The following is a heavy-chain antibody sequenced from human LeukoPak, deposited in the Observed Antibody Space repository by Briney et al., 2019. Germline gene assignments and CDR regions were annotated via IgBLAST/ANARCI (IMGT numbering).Heavy chain of an antibody. J-gene: IGHJ4*02. V-gene: IGHV4-4*07. CDR1: GCSISSYY. CDR2: IHTSGST. D-gene: IGHD3-9*01. CDR3: ATQSEYYDILTGYYRDY. Sequence: SETLSLTCTVSGCSISSYYWTWIRQPAGKGLEWIGRIHTSGSTNYKSSLKSRVTISADTSKNQFSLKLSSVTAADTAVYYCATQSEYYDILTGYYRDYWGQGTLVTVSS.